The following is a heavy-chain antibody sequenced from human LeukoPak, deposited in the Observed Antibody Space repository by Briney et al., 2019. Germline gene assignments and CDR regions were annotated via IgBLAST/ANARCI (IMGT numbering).Heavy chain of an antibody. CDR3: SRDDY. V-gene: IGHV1-18*01. CDR1: DYTLIRYN. J-gene: IGHJ4*02. Sequence: GASVKVSCRASDYTLIRYNITWVRQAPGQGLEWMGWISAHNGNTNYAQKFQGRVTMTTDTSTSTAYMDLSSLRSDDTAVYYCSRDDYWGQGTLVTVSS. CDR2: ISAHNGNT.